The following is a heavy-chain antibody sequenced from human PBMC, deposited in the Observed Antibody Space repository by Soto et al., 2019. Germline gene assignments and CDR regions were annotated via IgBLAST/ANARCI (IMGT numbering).Heavy chain of an antibody. J-gene: IGHJ6*02. CDR2: INTAGSTK. V-gene: IGHV3-48*03. CDR3: ARAECSTPNCLTAYYSYGLDV. CDR1: GFTFSNFE. Sequence: PRLSCAASGFTFSNFEMHWVRQAPGKGLEWVSYINTAGSTKYYAESVKGRFTISRDNARNSLFLQMNSLRAEDTAVYYCARAECSTPNCLTAYYSYGLDVWGQGTTVTVSS. D-gene: IGHD2-2*01.